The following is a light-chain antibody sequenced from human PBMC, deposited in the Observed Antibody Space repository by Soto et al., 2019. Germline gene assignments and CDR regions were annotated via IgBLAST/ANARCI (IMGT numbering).Light chain of an antibody. J-gene: IGKJ2*01. CDR1: QTISTY. V-gene: IGKV1-39*01. Sequence: DIQMTQSPSSLSASVGDRVTITCRASQTISTYLNWYQQKPGKAPKLLIYAASTLQSGVPSRFSGSGSGTDFTLTISSLQPEDFATYFCQQSHGIPYTFCQGTKLEIK. CDR2: AAS. CDR3: QQSHGIPYT.